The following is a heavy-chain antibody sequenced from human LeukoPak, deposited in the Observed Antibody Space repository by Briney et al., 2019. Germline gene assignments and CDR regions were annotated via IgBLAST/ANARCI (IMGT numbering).Heavy chain of an antibody. CDR1: GFTLSNFA. Sequence: RGSLRLSCAASGFTLSNFAMHWVRQATGKGLEWVSAIGTAGDTFYPGSVKGRFTISRENAKNSLYLQMNNLRAEDTAVYYCARQMTPHGNFDYWGQGTLVTVSS. D-gene: IGHD1-26*01. J-gene: IGHJ4*02. V-gene: IGHV3-13*01. CDR2: IGTAGDT. CDR3: ARQMTPHGNFDY.